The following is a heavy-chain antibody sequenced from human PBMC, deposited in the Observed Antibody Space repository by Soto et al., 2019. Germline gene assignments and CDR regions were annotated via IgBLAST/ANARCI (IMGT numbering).Heavy chain of an antibody. V-gene: IGHV3-9*01. CDR3: TRDASRDSSARGWFDP. Sequence: PGGSLRLSCVASGFTFDDYAMHWVRQAPGKGLEWVSGISFNSGSIGYAESVKGRFTISRDNAKNSLHLQMNSLRAEDTAVYYCTRDASRDSSARGWFDPWGPGTLVTVSS. CDR2: ISFNSGSI. D-gene: IGHD6-13*01. J-gene: IGHJ5*02. CDR1: GFTFDDYA.